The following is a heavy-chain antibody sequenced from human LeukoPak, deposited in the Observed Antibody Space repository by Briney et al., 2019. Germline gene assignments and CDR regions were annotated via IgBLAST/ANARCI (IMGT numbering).Heavy chain of an antibody. J-gene: IGHJ6*02. CDR1: GFTFSSYA. D-gene: IGHD2-2*01. Sequence: GGSLRLSCAASGFTFSSYAMHWVRQAPGKGLEWVAVISYDGSNKYYADSVKGRFTISRDNSKNTLYLQMNSLRAEDTAVYYCARGPKYQLLSDMDVWGQGTTVTVSS. CDR2: ISYDGSNK. V-gene: IGHV3-30-3*01. CDR3: ARGPKYQLLSDMDV.